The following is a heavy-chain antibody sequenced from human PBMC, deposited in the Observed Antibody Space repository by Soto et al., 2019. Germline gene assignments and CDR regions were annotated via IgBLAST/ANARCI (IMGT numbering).Heavy chain of an antibody. Sequence: EVQLLESGGDLVQPGGSLRLSCAASGFTFPTYAMTWVRRAPGKGLEWVSTITHSSDGSYYADFVMGRFTISRDNSKNTLYLQMSGLRAEDTAVYYCARGGPRDGYRDLDYWGQGTQVTVSS. J-gene: IGHJ4*02. D-gene: IGHD5-18*01. CDR2: ITHSSDGS. V-gene: IGHV3-23*01. CDR3: ARGGPRDGYRDLDY. CDR1: GFTFPTYA.